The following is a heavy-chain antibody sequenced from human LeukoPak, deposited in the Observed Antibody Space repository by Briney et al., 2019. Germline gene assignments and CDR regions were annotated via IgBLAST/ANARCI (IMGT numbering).Heavy chain of an antibody. D-gene: IGHD2-2*01. CDR1: DRCISSKSYY. V-gene: IGHV4-39*01. J-gene: IGHJ4*02. Sequence: SEALSLTCTVSDRCISSKSYYWGWMRHPQGKGLEWIGSIYYSGSTYYNPSLKSRVTISVDTSKNQFSLKLSSVTAADTAVYYCARELVVPAVHYDYWGQGTLVTVSS. CDR3: ARELVVPAVHYDY. CDR2: IYYSGST.